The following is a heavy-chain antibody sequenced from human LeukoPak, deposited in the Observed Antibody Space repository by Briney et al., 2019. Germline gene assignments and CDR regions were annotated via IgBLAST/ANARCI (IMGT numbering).Heavy chain of an antibody. J-gene: IGHJ4*02. CDR1: GFTFSSYG. V-gene: IGHV3-23*01. Sequence: GGSLRLSCAASGFTFSSYGMSWVRQAPGKGLEWVSAISGSGGSTYYADSVKGRFTISRDNSKNTLYLQMGSLRAEDTALYYCARVPPDDYGDYYYFDYWGQGTLVTVFS. CDR3: ARVPPDDYGDYYYFDY. CDR2: ISGSGGST. D-gene: IGHD4-17*01.